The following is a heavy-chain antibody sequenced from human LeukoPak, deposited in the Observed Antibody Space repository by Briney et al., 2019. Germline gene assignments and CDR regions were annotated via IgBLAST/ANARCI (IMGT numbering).Heavy chain of an antibody. D-gene: IGHD2-2*01. CDR3: AKVEVVPAAILLGAFDI. Sequence: GGSLRLSCAASGFTFSTYAMHWVRQAPGKGLEWVSAISVSGGSKYYADSVKGRFTISRDNSKNTLYLQMDSLRAEDTAVYYCAKVEVVPAAILLGAFDIWGQGTMVTVSS. CDR2: ISVSGGSK. V-gene: IGHV3-23*01. CDR1: GFTFSTYA. J-gene: IGHJ3*02.